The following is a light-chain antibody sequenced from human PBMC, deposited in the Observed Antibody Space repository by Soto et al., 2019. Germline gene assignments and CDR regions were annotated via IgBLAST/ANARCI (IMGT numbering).Light chain of an antibody. J-gene: IGKJ5*01. Sequence: EIVMTHSPATVSGPRGELASLCIRASQSVRTNLARYQQTPGQAPRLLIYGASTRATGIPARFSGCFSETDFTHTISRLEPEDLAVYYSHQYKCSPPSTVGQGTRLEIK. V-gene: IGKV3-15*01. CDR2: GAS. CDR3: HQYKCSPPST. CDR1: QSVRTN.